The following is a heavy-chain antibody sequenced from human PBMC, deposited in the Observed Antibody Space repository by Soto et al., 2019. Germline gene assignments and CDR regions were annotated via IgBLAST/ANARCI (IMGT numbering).Heavy chain of an antibody. CDR1: GGSVSSGNYF. D-gene: IGHD1-20*01. CDR2: IYSNGVP. V-gene: IGHV4-39*01. CDR3: ARRLIDNRNQGHAFDF. J-gene: IGHJ3*01. Sequence: QLQLQESGPGLVKPAEPLSLKCAVSGGSVSSGNYFWGWIRQPPGKGLEWIGNIYSNGVPYYNQSLKSPVTMSVDTAQIQFSLRLTSVTAADTAVYYCARRLIDNRNQGHAFDFWGQGTLVTVSS.